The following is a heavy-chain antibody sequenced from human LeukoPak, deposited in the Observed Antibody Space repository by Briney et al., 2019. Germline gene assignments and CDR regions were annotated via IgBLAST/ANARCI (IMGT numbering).Heavy chain of an antibody. CDR1: GFTFSSYS. Sequence: GGTLRLSCAASGFTFSSYSMNWVRQAPGKGLEWVSSISSSSSYIYYADSVKGRFTISRDNAKNSLYLQMNSLRAEDTAVYYCASPVYDILTGYQNDAFDIWGQGTMVTVSS. D-gene: IGHD3-9*01. V-gene: IGHV3-21*01. CDR2: ISSSSSYI. CDR3: ASPVYDILTGYQNDAFDI. J-gene: IGHJ3*02.